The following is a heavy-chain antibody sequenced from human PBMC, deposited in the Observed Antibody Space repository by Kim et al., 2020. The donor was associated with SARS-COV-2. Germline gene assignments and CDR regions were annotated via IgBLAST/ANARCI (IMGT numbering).Heavy chain of an antibody. Sequence: SESLSLTCTVSGYSISSGYYWGWIRQPPGKGLEWIWSIYHSGSTYYNPSLKSRVTISVDTSKNQVSLKLSSVTAADTAVYYCARVEYFDILTGYYTCYFDYWGQGTLVTVSS. J-gene: IGHJ4*03. V-gene: IGHV4-38-2*02. CDR3: ARVEYFDILTGYYTCYFDY. D-gene: IGHD3-9*01. CDR2: IYHSGST. CDR1: GYSISSGYY.